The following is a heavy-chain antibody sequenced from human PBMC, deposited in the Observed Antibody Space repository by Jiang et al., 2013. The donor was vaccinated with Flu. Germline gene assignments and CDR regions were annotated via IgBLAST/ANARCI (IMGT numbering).Heavy chain of an antibody. CDR3: ATNIYYDSIFGEYYFDY. Sequence: GAEVKKPGESLRISCKGSGYSFTSYWISWVRQMPGKGLEWMGRIDPSDSYTNYSPSFQGHVTISADKSISTAYLQWSSLKASDTAMYYCATNIYYDSIFGEYYFDYWGQGTLVTVSS. V-gene: IGHV5-10-1*01. D-gene: IGHD3-22*01. J-gene: IGHJ4*02. CDR2: IDPSDSYT. CDR1: GYSFTSYW.